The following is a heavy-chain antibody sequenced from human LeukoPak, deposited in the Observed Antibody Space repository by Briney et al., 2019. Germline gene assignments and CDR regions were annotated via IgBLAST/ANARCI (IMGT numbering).Heavy chain of an antibody. CDR2: IIPILGIA. J-gene: IGHJ4*02. CDR3: AREKGQGIVVVVAATPDFDY. V-gene: IGHV1-69*04. CDR1: GGTFSSYA. D-gene: IGHD2-15*01. Sequence: SVKVSCKASGGTFSSYAISWVRQAPGQGPEWMGRIIPILGIANYAQKFQGRVTITADKSTSTAYMELSSLRSEDTAVYYCAREKGQGIVVVVAATPDFDYWGQGTLVTVSS.